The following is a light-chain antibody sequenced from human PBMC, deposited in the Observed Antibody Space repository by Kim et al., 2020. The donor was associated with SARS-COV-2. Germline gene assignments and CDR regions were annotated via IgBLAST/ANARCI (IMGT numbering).Light chain of an antibody. Sequence: SSELTQDPAVSVALGQTVRITCQGDSLRSYYASWYQQKPGQAPVLVIYGKNNRPSGIPDRFSGSSSGNTASLTITGTQAEDEADYYCNSRDSNVNEVFFG. CDR3: NSRDSNVNEV. CDR2: GKN. J-gene: IGLJ2*01. CDR1: SLRSYY. V-gene: IGLV3-19*01.